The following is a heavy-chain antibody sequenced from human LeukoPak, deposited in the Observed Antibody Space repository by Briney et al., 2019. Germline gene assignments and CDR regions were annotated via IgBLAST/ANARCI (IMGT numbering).Heavy chain of an antibody. CDR2: MNPNSGNT. CDR1: GYTFTSYD. CDR3: ARSSVGARRRIDY. Sequence: ASVKVACKASGYTFTSYDINWVRQATGQGLEWMGWMNPNSGNTGYAQKFQGRVTMTRSTSINTAYMELNSLTSEDTAVYYCARSSVGARRRIDYLGERGLVTVSS. J-gene: IGHJ4*02. D-gene: IGHD1-26*01. V-gene: IGHV1-8*01.